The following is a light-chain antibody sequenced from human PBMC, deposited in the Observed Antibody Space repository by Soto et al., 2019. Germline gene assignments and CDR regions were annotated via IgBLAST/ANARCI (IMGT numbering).Light chain of an antibody. Sequence: AIQMTQSPSSLSASVGDRVTITCRASQGIRNDLGWYQQKXGXAPKLLIYAASSLQSWVPSRFSGSGSGRDLTFTIGSRQGEDFATDYCIQDYNYPRTFGQGTKVDIK. CDR2: AAS. CDR3: IQDYNYPRT. J-gene: IGKJ1*01. CDR1: QGIRND. V-gene: IGKV1-6*01.